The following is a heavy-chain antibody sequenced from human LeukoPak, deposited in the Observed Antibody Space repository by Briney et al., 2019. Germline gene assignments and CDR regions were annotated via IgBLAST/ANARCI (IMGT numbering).Heavy chain of an antibody. J-gene: IGHJ6*02. D-gene: IGHD3-9*01. V-gene: IGHV1-2*02. Sequence: ASVKVSCKASGYTFTGYYMHWVRQAPGQGLEWMGWTNPNNGGTNYAQKFQGRVTMTRDTSISTAYMELSRLRSDDTAVYYCARGPPWDILTGYYMGYYYGMDVWGQGTTVTVSS. CDR3: ARGPPWDILTGYYMGYYYGMDV. CDR2: TNPNNGGT. CDR1: GYTFTGYY.